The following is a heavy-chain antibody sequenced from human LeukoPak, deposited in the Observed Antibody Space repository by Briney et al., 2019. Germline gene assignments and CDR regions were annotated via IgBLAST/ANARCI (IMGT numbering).Heavy chain of an antibody. V-gene: IGHV4-59*01. CDR2: IYYSGST. CDR3: ARGRGISSYYDFWSGHPGDAFDI. J-gene: IGHJ3*02. D-gene: IGHD3-3*01. Sequence: SETLSLTCTVSGGSISSYYWSWIRQPPGKGLEWIGYIYYSGSTNYNPSLKSRVTISVDTSKKQFSLKLSSVTAADTAVYYCARGRGISSYYDFWSGHPGDAFDIWGQGTMVTVSS. CDR1: GGSISSYY.